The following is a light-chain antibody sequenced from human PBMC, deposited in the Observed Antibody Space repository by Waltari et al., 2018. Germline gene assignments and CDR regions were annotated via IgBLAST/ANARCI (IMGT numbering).Light chain of an antibody. V-gene: IGLV3-21*04. CDR2: DDS. CDR1: IIGGRR. J-gene: IGLJ2*01. Sequence: SYVLTQAPSVSVAPGKTATITCGGHIIGGRRVHWYRQKPGQAPALVMYDDSDRPSGIPERFSGSNSGNTATLTISRVEAGDEADYYCQVWDSGSRDRHVVFGGGTKLTVL. CDR3: QVWDSGSRDRHVV.